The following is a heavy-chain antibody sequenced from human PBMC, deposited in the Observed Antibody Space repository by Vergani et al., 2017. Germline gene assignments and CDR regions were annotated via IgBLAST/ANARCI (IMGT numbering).Heavy chain of an antibody. CDR3: AVGDGYSYVGY. J-gene: IGHJ4*02. Sequence: QVQLQQWGAGLLKPSETLSLTCAVYGGSFSGYYWSWIRQPPGKGLEWIGEINHSGSTNYNPSLKSRVTISVDTSKNQFSLKLSSVTAADTAVYYCAVGDGYSYVGYWGQGTLVTVSS. D-gene: IGHD5-18*01. V-gene: IGHV4-34*01. CDR1: GGSFSGYY. CDR2: INHSGST.